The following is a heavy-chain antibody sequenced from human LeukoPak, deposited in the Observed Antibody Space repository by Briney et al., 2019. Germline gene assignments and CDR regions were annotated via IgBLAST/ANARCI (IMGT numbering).Heavy chain of an antibody. CDR2: INPNSGGT. CDR3: ASLTQRTSFDY. Sequence: APVKVSCKASGYTLSGYYMHRGREAPGQGREWMGRINPNSGGTNYAQKIPGRVTMTRDTPISTHYIELSRLRSDDTAVYYCASLTQRTSFDYWGQGTLVSVSS. CDR1: GYTLSGYY. V-gene: IGHV1-2*06. J-gene: IGHJ4*02.